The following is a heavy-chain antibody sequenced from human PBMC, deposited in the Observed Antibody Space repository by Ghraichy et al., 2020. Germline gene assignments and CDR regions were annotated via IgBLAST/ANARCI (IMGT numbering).Heavy chain of an antibody. D-gene: IGHD3-3*01. V-gene: IGHV4-39*01. Sequence: CTVSGGSISSSSYYWGWIRQPPGKGLEFIGSIYYTGSTYYSPSFKSRVTISVDTSKSHLSLRLSSVTAADTAVYYCAKITLFYWFDPWGQGTLVTVSS. J-gene: IGHJ5*02. CDR2: IYYTGST. CDR3: AKITLFYWFDP. CDR1: GGSISSSSYY.